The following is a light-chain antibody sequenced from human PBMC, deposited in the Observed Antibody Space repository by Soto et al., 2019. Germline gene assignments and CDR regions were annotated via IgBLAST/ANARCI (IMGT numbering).Light chain of an antibody. V-gene: IGLV1-51*01. CDR2: DTR. CDR1: HSNIGNNY. CDR3: GTWDSSLSAGR. Sequence: QSVVTQPPSVAAAPGQKVSISCSGSHSNIGNNYVSWYQQFPGAAPKLLIYDTRKRPSWIPDRFSASKSGTSATLVITGLQSGDAANYYCGTWDSSLSAGRFGGGTKVTVL. J-gene: IGLJ2*01.